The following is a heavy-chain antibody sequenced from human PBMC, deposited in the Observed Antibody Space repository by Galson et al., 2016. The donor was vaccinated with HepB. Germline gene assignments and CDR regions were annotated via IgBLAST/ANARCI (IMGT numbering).Heavy chain of an antibody. Sequence: SVKVSCKASGYTITSYYMHWVQQAPGQGLEWMGVIYPSGDTTNYSQRFRGRVTMTRDTSTNTVYMELSSLRSEDTAVYYCVREGLPEVKYFDYWGQGTLVTVSS. J-gene: IGHJ4*02. CDR2: IYPSGDTT. D-gene: IGHD2-2*01. V-gene: IGHV1-46*01. CDR1: GYTITSYY. CDR3: VREGLPEVKYFDY.